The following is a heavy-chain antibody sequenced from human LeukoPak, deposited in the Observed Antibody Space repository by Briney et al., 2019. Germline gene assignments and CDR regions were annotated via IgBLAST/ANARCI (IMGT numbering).Heavy chain of an antibody. CDR3: ASPYCSGGSCYAKT. V-gene: IGHV4-31*03. Sequence: SQTLSLTCTVSGGSLSSGGYYWSWLRQHPGTGLEWIGYIYYSGSTYYNPSLKSRVTISVDTSKNQFSLKLSSVTAADTAVYYCASPYCSGGSCYAKTWGQGTLVTVSS. J-gene: IGHJ5*02. CDR1: GGSLSSGGYY. CDR2: IYYSGST. D-gene: IGHD2-15*01.